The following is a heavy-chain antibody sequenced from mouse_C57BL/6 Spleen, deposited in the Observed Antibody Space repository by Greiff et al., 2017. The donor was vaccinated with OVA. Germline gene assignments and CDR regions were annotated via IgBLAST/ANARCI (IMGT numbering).Heavy chain of an antibody. Sequence: VQLQQSGAELVRPGASVTLSCKASGYTFTDYEMHWVKQTPVHGLEWIGAIDPETGGTAYNQKFKGKAILTADKSSSTAYMELRSLTSEDSAVYYCTPFITTVVATRNYAMDYWGQGTSVTVSS. V-gene: IGHV1-15*01. CDR2: IDPETGGT. CDR3: TPFITTVVATRNYAMDY. J-gene: IGHJ4*01. CDR1: GYTFTDYE. D-gene: IGHD1-1*01.